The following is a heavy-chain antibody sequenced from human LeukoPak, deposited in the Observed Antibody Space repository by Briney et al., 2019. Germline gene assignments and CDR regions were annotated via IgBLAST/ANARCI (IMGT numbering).Heavy chain of an antibody. V-gene: IGHV4-39*07. D-gene: IGHD2/OR15-2a*01. CDR1: GGSISSNHYY. CDR3: ARDPLGDSTN. J-gene: IGHJ4*02. Sequence: PSETLSLTCTVSGGSISSNHYYWGWIRQPPGKGLEWIGSIYYSGSTNYNPSLKSRVTISVDTSKNQFSLKLSSVTAADTAVYYCARDPLGDSTNWGQGTLVTVSS. CDR2: IYYSGST.